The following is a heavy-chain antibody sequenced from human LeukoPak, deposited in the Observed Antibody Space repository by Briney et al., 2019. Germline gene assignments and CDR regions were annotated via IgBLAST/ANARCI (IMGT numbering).Heavy chain of an antibody. CDR1: GYIFTSYN. Sequence: GASVKVSCKASGYIFTSYNMYWVRQAPGQGLEWMGIINSSGGSTNYAQKFQGRVTMTRDTSISTAYMELSRLRSDDTAVYYCARERVVDHNWYYMDVWGKGTTVTVSS. V-gene: IGHV1-46*01. D-gene: IGHD1-1*01. CDR2: INSSGGST. J-gene: IGHJ6*03. CDR3: ARERVVDHNWYYMDV.